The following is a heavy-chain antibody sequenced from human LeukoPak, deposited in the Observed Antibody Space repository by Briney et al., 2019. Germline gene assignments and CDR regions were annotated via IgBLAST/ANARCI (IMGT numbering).Heavy chain of an antibody. CDR2: ISAYNGNT. V-gene: IGHV1-18*01. Sequence: ASVKVSCKASGYTFTSYGISWVRQAPGQGLEWMGWISAYNGNTNYAQKLQGRVTMTTDTSTSTAYMELRSLRSDDTAVYYCARTRGYGSGSYYKDLDYWGQGTLVTVSS. CDR1: GYTFTSYG. CDR3: ARTRGYGSGSYYKDLDY. J-gene: IGHJ4*02. D-gene: IGHD3-10*01.